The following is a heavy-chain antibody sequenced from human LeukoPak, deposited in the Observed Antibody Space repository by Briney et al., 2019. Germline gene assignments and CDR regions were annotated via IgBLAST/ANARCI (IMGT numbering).Heavy chain of an antibody. CDR1: GYTFTSYD. V-gene: IGHV1-8*01. J-gene: IGHJ5*02. CDR3: ARRMYSSSFGWFDP. D-gene: IGHD6-6*01. CDR2: MNPNSGNT. Sequence: GASVKVSCKASGYTFTSYDINWVRRATGQGLEWMGWMNPNSGNTGYAQKFQGGVTMTRNTSISTAYMELSSLRSEDTAVYYCARRMYSSSFGWFDPWGQGTLVTVSS.